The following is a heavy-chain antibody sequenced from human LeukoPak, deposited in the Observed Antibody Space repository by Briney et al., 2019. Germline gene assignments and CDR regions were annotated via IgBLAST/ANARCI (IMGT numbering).Heavy chain of an antibody. J-gene: IGHJ4*02. V-gene: IGHV3-48*01. D-gene: IGHD1-26*01. CDR1: GFTFSSYS. CDR2: ISRSSSTI. CDR3: TTDLTGKWEIWGY. Sequence: TGGSLRLSCAASGFTFSSYSMNWVRQAPGKGLEWVSYISRSSSTIYHADSVKGRFTISTDDSKNTLYLEMNSLKTEDTAVYYCTTDLTGKWEIWGYWGQGTLVTVSS.